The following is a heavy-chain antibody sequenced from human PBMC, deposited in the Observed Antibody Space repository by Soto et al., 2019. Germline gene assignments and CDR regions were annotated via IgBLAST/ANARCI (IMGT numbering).Heavy chain of an antibody. CDR2: ITPSGGST. CDR1: GYTFISYY. V-gene: IGHV1-46*01. D-gene: IGHD2-15*01. Sequence: QLVQSGAEVKKPGASVQVSCKASGYTFISYYIHWVRQAPGQGLGWVGIITPSGGSTAYAQKFQGRVTMTGDTSTSTVYMHPNSPRSEDTAVYYCARRGLREYAYGRDVWGQGTTVTVSS. J-gene: IGHJ6*02. CDR3: ARRGLREYAYGRDV.